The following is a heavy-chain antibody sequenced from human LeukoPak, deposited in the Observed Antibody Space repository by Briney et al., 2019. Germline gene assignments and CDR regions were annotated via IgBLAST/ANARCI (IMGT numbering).Heavy chain of an antibody. CDR2: ISYDGSNK. J-gene: IGHJ5*02. V-gene: IGHV3-30*18. CDR1: GFTFSSYG. CDR3: AKGYYYDSSGP. D-gene: IGHD3-22*01. Sequence: GGSLRLSCAASGFTFSSYGMHWVRQAPGKGLEWVAVISYDGSNKYYAGSVKGRFTISRDNSKNTLYLQMNGLRAEDAAVYYCAKGYYYDSSGPWGQGTLVTVSS.